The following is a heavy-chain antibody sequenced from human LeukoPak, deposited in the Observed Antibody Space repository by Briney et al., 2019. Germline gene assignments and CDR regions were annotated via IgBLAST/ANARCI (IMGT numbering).Heavy chain of an antibody. CDR3: AKAAGYSSGY. CDR1: GFTFTNHA. Sequence: GESLRLSCAASGFTFTNHAMSWVRQAPGKGLEWVSAISGSGGSTYYADSVKGRFTISRDNSKNTLYLQMNSLRAEDTAVYYYAKAAGYSSGYWGQGTLVTVSS. D-gene: IGHD6-19*01. J-gene: IGHJ4*02. CDR2: ISGSGGST. V-gene: IGHV3-23*01.